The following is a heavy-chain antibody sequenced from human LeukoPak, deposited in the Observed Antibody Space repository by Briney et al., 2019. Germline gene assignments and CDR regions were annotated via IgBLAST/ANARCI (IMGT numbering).Heavy chain of an antibody. CDR3: GHYADYYDGSGYYPLGFADD. V-gene: IGHV3-23*01. D-gene: IGHD3-22*01. J-gene: IGHJ4*02. CDR1: GVTLGTYA. CDR2: ISSRGSGGNT. Sequence: PGGSLRLSCAASGVTLGTYAMSWARQAPGKGLEWVSGISSRGSGGNTDYADSVKGRFTISRDDSKNTLYLQMNSLRAEDTAVYYCGHYADYYDGSGYYPLGFADDWGQGTLVTVSS.